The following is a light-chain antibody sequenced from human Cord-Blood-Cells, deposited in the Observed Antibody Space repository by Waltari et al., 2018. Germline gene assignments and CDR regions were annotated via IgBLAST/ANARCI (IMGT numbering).Light chain of an antibody. CDR3: QQYNSYPLT. Sequence: DIQLTHSHSTLSASVGDRVTITCRAGQSISSRLAWYEQKPGKAPKILIYKASSLESGVPARFSGSGSGTEFTLTISSLQPDDFATYYCQQYNSYPLTFGGGTKVEIK. V-gene: IGKV1-5*03. CDR1: QSISSR. J-gene: IGKJ4*01. CDR2: KAS.